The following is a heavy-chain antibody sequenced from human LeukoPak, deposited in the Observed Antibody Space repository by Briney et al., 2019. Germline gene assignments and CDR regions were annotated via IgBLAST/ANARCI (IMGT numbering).Heavy chain of an antibody. V-gene: IGHV4-34*01. Sequence: PSETLSLTCAVYGGSFSGYYWSWIRQPPGKGLEWIGEINHSGSTNYNPSLKSRVTISVDTPKNQFSLKLSSVTAADTAVYYCARGPLSIAARPWGYWGQGTLVTVSS. CDR3: ARGPLSIAARPWGY. CDR2: INHSGST. D-gene: IGHD6-6*01. CDR1: GGSFSGYY. J-gene: IGHJ4*02.